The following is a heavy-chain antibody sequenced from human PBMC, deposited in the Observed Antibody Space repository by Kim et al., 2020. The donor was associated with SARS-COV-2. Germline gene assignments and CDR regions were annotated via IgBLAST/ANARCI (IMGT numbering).Heavy chain of an antibody. J-gene: IGHJ4*02. CDR3: ARVTVVPAMISY. D-gene: IGHD2-2*01. V-gene: IGHV4-39*07. Sequence: YYNPSLKSRVTISVDTSKNQFSLKLSSVTAADTAVYYCARVTVVPAMISYWGQGTLVTVSS.